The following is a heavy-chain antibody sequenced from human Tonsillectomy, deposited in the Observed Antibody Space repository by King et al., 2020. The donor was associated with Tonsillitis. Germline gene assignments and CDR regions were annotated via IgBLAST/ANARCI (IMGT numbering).Heavy chain of an antibody. CDR1: KFTFSNYA. CDR2: ISGGGNST. CDR3: AKDLLAMVRGVILPLSEWYFDL. D-gene: IGHD3-10*01. V-gene: IGHV3-23*04. J-gene: IGHJ2*01. Sequence: VQLVESGGGLVQPGGSLRLSCAASKFTFSNYAMIWVRQAPGKGLEWVSAISGGGNSTHYADSVKGRFTISRDNSKNTLYLRMNSLRAEDTAVYYCAKDLLAMVRGVILPLSEWYFDLWGSGTLVTVSS.